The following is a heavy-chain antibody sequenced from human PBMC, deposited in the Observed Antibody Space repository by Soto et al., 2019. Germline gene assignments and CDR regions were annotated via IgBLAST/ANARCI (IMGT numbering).Heavy chain of an antibody. CDR2: ISGSGGST. CDR3: ARLSYDSSGFRHFDY. Sequence: EVQLLESGGGLVQPGGSLRLSCAASGFTFSSYAMSWVRQAPGKGLEWVSAISGSGGSTYYADSVKGRFTISRDNPKNTLYLQINCLRAEDTAVYYCARLSYDSSGFRHFDYWGQGTLVTVSS. CDR1: GFTFSSYA. D-gene: IGHD3-22*01. V-gene: IGHV3-23*01. J-gene: IGHJ4*02.